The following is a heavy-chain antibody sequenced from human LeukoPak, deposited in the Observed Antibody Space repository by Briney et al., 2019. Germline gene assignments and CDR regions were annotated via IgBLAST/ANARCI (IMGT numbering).Heavy chain of an antibody. V-gene: IGHV3-23*01. J-gene: IGHJ6*03. CDR3: AKDLGGSYYYYMDV. Sequence: GGSLRLSCAASGFTFSSYVMSWVRQAPGKGLEWVSAISGSGGSTYYADSVKGRFTISRDNAKNSLYLQMNSLRAEDTAVYYCAKDLGGSYYYYMDVWGKGTTVTVSS. CDR1: GFTFSSYV. D-gene: IGHD3-3*01. CDR2: ISGSGGST.